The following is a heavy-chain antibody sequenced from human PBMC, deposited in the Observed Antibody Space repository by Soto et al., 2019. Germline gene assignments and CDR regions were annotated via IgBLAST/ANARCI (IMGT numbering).Heavy chain of an antibody. CDR1: GFSLSTSGVG. V-gene: IGHV2-5*02. Sequence: QITLKESGPTLVKPTQTLTLTCTFSGFSLSTSGVGVGWIRQPPGKALEWLALIYWDDDKRYSPSLKSRLTITKDTSKNQGVLTMTNMDPVDTATYYCARTALVLLWFGELTTPSFDYWGQGTLVTVSS. CDR3: ARTALVLLWFGELTTPSFDY. CDR2: IYWDDDK. J-gene: IGHJ4*02. D-gene: IGHD3-10*01.